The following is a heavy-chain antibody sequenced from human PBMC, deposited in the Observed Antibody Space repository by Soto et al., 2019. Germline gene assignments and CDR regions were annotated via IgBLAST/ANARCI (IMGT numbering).Heavy chain of an antibody. J-gene: IGHJ4*02. D-gene: IGHD2-15*01. V-gene: IGHV4-39*01. CDR3: VGGYPWVGFDY. Sequence: QLQLQESGPGLVKPSETLSLTCTVSGDSISSSDYYWGWIRQPPGKGLEWIGNIYYSGSASHHPSPRSPVTISVDSPNNQVSLNLESVTAGEPAVYICVGGYPWVGFDYWGQGTLVTVSS. CDR2: IYYSGSA. CDR1: GDSISSSDYY.